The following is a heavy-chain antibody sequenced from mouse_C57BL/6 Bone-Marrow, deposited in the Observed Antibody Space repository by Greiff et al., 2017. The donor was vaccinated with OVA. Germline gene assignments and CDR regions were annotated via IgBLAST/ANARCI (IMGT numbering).Heavy chain of an antibody. V-gene: IGHV1-81*01. CDR2: IYPRSGNT. CDR3: ARRFTTVVANYFDY. J-gene: IGHJ2*01. Sequence: VQLQQSGAELARPGASVKLSCKASGYTFTSYGISWVKQRTGQGLEWIGEIYPRSGNTYYNEKFKGKATLTADKSSSTAYMELRSLTSEDSAVYFCARRFTTVVANYFDYWGQGTTLTVSS. D-gene: IGHD1-1*01. CDR1: GYTFTSYG.